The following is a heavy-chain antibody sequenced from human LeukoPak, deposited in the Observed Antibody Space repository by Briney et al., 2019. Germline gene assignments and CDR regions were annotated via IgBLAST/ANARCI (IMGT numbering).Heavy chain of an antibody. CDR1: GYTFTDNH. CDR2: ISPNSGGT. V-gene: IGHV1-2*02. J-gene: IGHJ3*01. D-gene: IGHD7-27*01. Sequence: EASVKVSCKASGYTFTDNHMYWIRQAPGQGLECMGWISPNSGGTNYAQKFQGRITMTGDTSISTGYMELSSPRSDDTAVYYCARELGRSAFDVWGQGTMVTVSS. CDR3: ARELGRSAFDV.